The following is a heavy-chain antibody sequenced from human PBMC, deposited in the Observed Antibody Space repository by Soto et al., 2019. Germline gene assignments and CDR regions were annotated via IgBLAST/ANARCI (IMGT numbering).Heavy chain of an antibody. V-gene: IGHV4-30-2*01. CDR2: FSHTGGT. Sequence: PSETLSLTCAVSGASISSGGHSWTWIRQPPGEGLEWIGYFSHTGGTYYNPSLKSRVIISVDGSKNHLSLELRSVTAADTAVYYCARAGGLGAVAVDSWGQGNLVTVSS. CDR3: ARAGGLGAVAVDS. J-gene: IGHJ4*02. CDR1: GASISSGGHS. D-gene: IGHD1-26*01.